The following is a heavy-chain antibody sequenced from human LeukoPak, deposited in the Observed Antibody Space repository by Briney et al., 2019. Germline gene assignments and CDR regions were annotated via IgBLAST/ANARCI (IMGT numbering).Heavy chain of an antibody. CDR3: AKDVRTIIAVAGTFDD. CDR1: GFTFSSYS. J-gene: IGHJ4*02. V-gene: IGHV3-23*01. Sequence: GGSLRLSCAASGFTFSSYSMNWVRQAPGKGLEWVSAISGSGGSTYYADSVKGRFTISRDNSKNTLNLQMNSLRAEDTAVYYCAKDVRTIIAVAGTFDDWGQGTLVTVSS. CDR2: ISGSGGST. D-gene: IGHD6-19*01.